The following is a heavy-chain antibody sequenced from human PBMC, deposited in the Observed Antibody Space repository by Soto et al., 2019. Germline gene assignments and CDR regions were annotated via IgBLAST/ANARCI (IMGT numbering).Heavy chain of an antibody. J-gene: IGHJ6*02. CDR2: IKSKTDGGTI. CDR3: MRLSGYPAFYYYGMDV. V-gene: IGHV3-15*07. Sequence: GGSLRLSCAASGFTFSNAWMNWVRQAPGKGLEWVGRIKSKTDGGTIDYAAPVKGRFTISRHDSKNTLYLQVNSLKTEDTAVYYCMRLSGYPAFYYYGMDVWGQGTTVTVSS. D-gene: IGHD3-3*01. CDR1: GFTFSNAW.